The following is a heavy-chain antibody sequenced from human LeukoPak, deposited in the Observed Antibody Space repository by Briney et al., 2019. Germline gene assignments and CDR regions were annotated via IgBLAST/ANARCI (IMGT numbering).Heavy chain of an antibody. V-gene: IGHV4-4*07. Sequence: SETLSLTCTVSGGSLSSYYWSWIRQPAGKGLKWIGRIYSSGSTNYNPSLKSRVTMSVDTSKNQFSLNLSSVTVADTAVYYCVREGRYGDYEGYWGQGTLVTVSS. CDR2: IYSSGST. J-gene: IGHJ4*02. CDR1: GGSLSSYY. CDR3: VREGRYGDYEGY. D-gene: IGHD4-17*01.